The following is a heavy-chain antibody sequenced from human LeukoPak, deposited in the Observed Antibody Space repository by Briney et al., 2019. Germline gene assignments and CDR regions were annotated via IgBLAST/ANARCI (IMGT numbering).Heavy chain of an antibody. J-gene: IGHJ4*02. CDR2: IYYSGST. CDR3: VILGEWLEFDY. D-gene: IGHD6-19*01. V-gene: IGHV4-59*01. CDR1: GGSISSYY. Sequence: SETLSLTCTVSGGSISSYYWSWIRQPPGKGLEWIGYIYYSGSTNYNPSLKSRVTISVDTSKNEFSLKLSSVTAADTAVYYCVILGEWLEFDYWGQGTLVTVSS.